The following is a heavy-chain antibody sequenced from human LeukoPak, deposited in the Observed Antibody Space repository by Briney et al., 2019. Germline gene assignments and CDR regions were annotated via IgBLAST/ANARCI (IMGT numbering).Heavy chain of an antibody. J-gene: IGHJ4*02. CDR3: ARTNYYDSSGYFLGY. V-gene: IGHV1-2*02. Sequence: ASVKVSCKASGYSFTGYYVHWVRKAPGQGLEWMGWINPSSGGINYAQNLQGRVTMTRDTSISTAYMELRSLRSDDAAVYYCARTNYYDSSGYFLGYWGQGTLVTVSS. CDR2: INPSSGGI. CDR1: GYSFTGYY. D-gene: IGHD3-22*01.